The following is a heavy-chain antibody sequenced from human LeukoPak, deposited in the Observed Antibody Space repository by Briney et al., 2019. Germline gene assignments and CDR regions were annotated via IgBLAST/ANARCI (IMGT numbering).Heavy chain of an antibody. CDR2: INHGGGT. V-gene: IGHV4-34*01. CDR1: GGSFSDYF. Sequence: SETLSLTCAVYGGSFSDYFWNWIRQPPGKGLEWIGEINHGGGTRYNPSLKSRATISVDTSKKQFSLNLTSVTAADTAVYYCARGEDGTGDYRPTYFDSWGQGTLVTVSS. CDR3: ARGEDGTGDYRPTYFDS. J-gene: IGHJ4*02. D-gene: IGHD4-17*01.